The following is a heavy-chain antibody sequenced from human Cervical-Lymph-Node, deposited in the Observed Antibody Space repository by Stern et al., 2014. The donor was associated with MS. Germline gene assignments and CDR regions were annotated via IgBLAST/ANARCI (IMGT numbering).Heavy chain of an antibody. CDR3: ARGGSGWAGY. D-gene: IGHD6-19*01. CDR1: GFTFSSYG. Sequence: QVQLVESGGGVVQPGRSLRLSCAASGFTFSSYGMHWVRQAPGKGLECMSFRSYDGSNKDYADSVKGRFTISRENSKNTLYLQMSSLGAEDTAGYYCARGGSGWAGYWGQGTLVTVSS. CDR2: RSYDGSNK. J-gene: IGHJ4*02. V-gene: IGHV3-30*03.